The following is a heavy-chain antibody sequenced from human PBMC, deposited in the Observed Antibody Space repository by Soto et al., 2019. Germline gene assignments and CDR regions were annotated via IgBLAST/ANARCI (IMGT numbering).Heavy chain of an antibody. Sequence: GESLKISCAASGFTFSSYSMNWVRQAPGKGLEWVSSISSSSSYIYYADSVKGRFTISRDNAKNSLYLQMNSLRAEDTAVYYCAREEYSSSWYVDYWGQGTLVTVSS. CDR1: GFTFSSYS. D-gene: IGHD6-13*01. V-gene: IGHV3-21*01. CDR2: ISSSSSYI. CDR3: AREEYSSSWYVDY. J-gene: IGHJ4*02.